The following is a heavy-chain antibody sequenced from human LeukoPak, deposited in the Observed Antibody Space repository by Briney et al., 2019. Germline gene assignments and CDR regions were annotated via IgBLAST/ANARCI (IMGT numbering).Heavy chain of an antibody. V-gene: IGHV1-69*01. Sequence: SVKVSCKASGGTFTNYAISWVRQAPGQGLEWVGGIIPSFSISNSARKFQGRVTITADGSTSTVYMELSSLRSEDTAMYYCAREGIAAAGSAFDSWGQGTLLTVSS. CDR1: GGTFTNYA. D-gene: IGHD6-13*01. CDR3: AREGIAAAGSAFDS. CDR2: IIPSFSIS. J-gene: IGHJ4*02.